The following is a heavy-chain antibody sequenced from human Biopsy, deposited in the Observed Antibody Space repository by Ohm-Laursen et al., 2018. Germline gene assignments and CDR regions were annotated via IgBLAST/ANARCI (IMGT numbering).Heavy chain of an antibody. CDR2: VYNGGIT. D-gene: IGHD3-3*01. Sequence: GTLSLTCGVSGGSIISYYWTWIRQPPGKGLEWIGHVYNGGITNYNPSLKSRVTISKDTSKNQFSLQVNSVTAADTAVYYCARTPRDSFWSGSYKRGLWFDPWGQGTLVIVSS. CDR1: GGSIISYY. CDR3: ARTPRDSFWSGSYKRGLWFDP. J-gene: IGHJ5*02. V-gene: IGHV4-59*01.